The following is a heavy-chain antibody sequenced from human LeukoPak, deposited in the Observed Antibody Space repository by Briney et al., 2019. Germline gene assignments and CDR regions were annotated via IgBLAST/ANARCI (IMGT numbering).Heavy chain of an antibody. CDR1: GYTFTSYD. D-gene: IGHD2-15*01. CDR3: ARRTRELGYCSGGSCYHDAFDI. V-gene: IGHV1-8*01. Sequence: SSVKVSCKASGYTFTSYDINWVRQATGQGLEWMGWMNPNSGNTGYAHKFQGRVTMTMNTSISTAYMELSSLRSEDTAVYYCARRTRELGYCSGGSCYHDAFDIWGQGTMVTVS. CDR2: MNPNSGNT. J-gene: IGHJ3*02.